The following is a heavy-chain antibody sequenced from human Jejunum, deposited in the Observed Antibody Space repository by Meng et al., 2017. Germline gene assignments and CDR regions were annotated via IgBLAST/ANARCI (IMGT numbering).Heavy chain of an antibody. CDR3: AKANWEIKIFYGMDV. J-gene: IGHJ6*02. CDR2: IYSGSST. CDR1: VFTVSSNY. D-gene: IGHD7-27*01. V-gene: IGHV3-66*02. Sequence: SLMISCAASVFTVSSNYMSWVRQAPGKGLEWVSAIYSGSSTYYANSVKGRFTISRDTSKNTVYLQMDGLRAEDTAVYYCAKANWEIKIFYGMDVWGQGTTVTVSS.